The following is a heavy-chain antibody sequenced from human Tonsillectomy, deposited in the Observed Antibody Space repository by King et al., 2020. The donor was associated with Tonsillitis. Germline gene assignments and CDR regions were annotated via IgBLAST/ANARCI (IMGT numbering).Heavy chain of an antibody. J-gene: IGHJ4*02. CDR3: ARRVGTVTRYYFDY. CDR1: GYSISSGYY. CDR2: ISQSGNT. Sequence: VQLQESGPGQVKPSETLSLTCAVSGYSISSGYYWGWIRQPPGKGLEWIGSISQSGNTYYNPSLKSRVTISEDTSKNQFSLKLTSVTAADTAVYYCARRVGTVTRYYFDYWGQGTLVTVSS. D-gene: IGHD4-17*01. V-gene: IGHV4-38-2*01.